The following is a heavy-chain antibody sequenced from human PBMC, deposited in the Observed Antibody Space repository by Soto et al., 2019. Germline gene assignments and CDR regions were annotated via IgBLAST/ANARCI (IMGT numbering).Heavy chain of an antibody. D-gene: IGHD3-3*01. V-gene: IGHV1-69*01. CDR1: GGIFSSYA. Sequence: QVQLVQSGAEVKKPGSSVKVSCKASGGIFSSYAIIWVRQGHGQGLDWMGGVIPIVGTANYPQKYQGRVTITADESTSTAYMELSSLRGEDTALYYSARGILQNSHREQNDSSDIWGQGRMVTVSS. CDR2: VIPIVGTA. CDR3: ARGILQNSHREQNDSSDI. J-gene: IGHJ3*02.